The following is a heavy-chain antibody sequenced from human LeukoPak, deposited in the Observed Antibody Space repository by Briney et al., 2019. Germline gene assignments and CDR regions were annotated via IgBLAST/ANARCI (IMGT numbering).Heavy chain of an antibody. CDR3: ARSKYHLLY. Sequence: NSSETLSLTCTVSGGSISSYYWSWIRQPPGKGLEWIGYIYYSGSTNCNPSLKSRVTISVDTSKNQFSLKLSSVTAADTAVYYCARSKYHLLYWGQGTLVTVSS. J-gene: IGHJ4*02. CDR1: GGSISSYY. D-gene: IGHD2-2*01. V-gene: IGHV4-59*01. CDR2: IYYSGST.